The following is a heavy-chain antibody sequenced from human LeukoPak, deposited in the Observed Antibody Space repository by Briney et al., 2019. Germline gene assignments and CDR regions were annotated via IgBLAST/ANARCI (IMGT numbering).Heavy chain of an antibody. Sequence: GGSLRLSCAASRFTFSTYSMNWVRQAPGKGLEWVSSISSGSSYIYYADSVKGRFTISRDNAKNSLYPQMNSLRAEDTAVYYCARDRGGDWGQGTLVTVSS. J-gene: IGHJ4*02. CDR2: ISSGSSYI. CDR1: RFTFSTYS. V-gene: IGHV3-21*01. CDR3: ARDRGGD. D-gene: IGHD3-10*01.